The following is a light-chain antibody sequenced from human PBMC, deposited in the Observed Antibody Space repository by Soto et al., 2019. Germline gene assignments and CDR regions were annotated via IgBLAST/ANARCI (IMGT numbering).Light chain of an antibody. Sequence: TQPASVSGSPGQSITISCSGTTSDVGGYNLVSWYQQHTAKAPKLLIYEGTQRPSGVSSRFSGSKSGNTASLTISGLQAEDEADYYCCSYASSSSYVFGTGTKVT. J-gene: IGLJ1*01. CDR1: TSDVGGYNL. CDR2: EGT. CDR3: CSYASSSSYV. V-gene: IGLV2-23*01.